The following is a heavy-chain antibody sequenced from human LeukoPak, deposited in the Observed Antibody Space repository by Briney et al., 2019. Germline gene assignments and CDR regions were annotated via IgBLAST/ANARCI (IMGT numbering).Heavy chain of an antibody. CDR3: AKYVSAKGPPYALDV. CDR1: EFTFSNYA. D-gene: IGHD2/OR15-2a*01. CDR2: ISASGGST. V-gene: IGHV3-23*01. Sequence: PGGSLRLSCAASEFTFSNYAMQWVRQAPGKGLEWVSGISASGGSTWYADSVKGRFTISRDNSENTLYLQMNSLRAEDTAVYYCAKYVSAKGPPYALDVWGQGTTVTVSS. J-gene: IGHJ6*02.